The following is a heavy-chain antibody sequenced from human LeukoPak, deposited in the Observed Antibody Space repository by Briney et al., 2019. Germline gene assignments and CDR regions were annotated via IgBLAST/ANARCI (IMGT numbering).Heavy chain of an antibody. Sequence: ASVKVSCKASGYTFTNYGISWMRRAPGQGLEWMGWISAHDGTTNYALKLQDRVTMTTDTSTSTAYMELRGLRSDDTAVYYCARRSTLYSSGWFYFDYWGQGTLVTVSS. CDR1: GYTFTNYG. V-gene: IGHV1-18*01. D-gene: IGHD6-19*01. J-gene: IGHJ4*02. CDR3: ARRSTLYSSGWFYFDY. CDR2: ISAHDGTT.